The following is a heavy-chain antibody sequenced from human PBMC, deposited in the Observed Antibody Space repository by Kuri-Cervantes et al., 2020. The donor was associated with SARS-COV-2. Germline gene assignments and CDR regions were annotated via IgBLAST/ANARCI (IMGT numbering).Heavy chain of an antibody. CDR1: GFNFSRTD. V-gene: IGHV3-30*18. CDR3: AKDRVGAQDF. D-gene: IGHD4/OR15-4a*01. Sequence: LSLTCAASGFNFSRTDMHWVRQAPGKGLEWVAVISHDGKNKKCIASGKGRFTISRDNSQNTLYLHMESLRSEDTAMYYCAKDRVGAQDFWGQGTLVTVSS. CDR2: ISHDGKNK. J-gene: IGHJ4*02.